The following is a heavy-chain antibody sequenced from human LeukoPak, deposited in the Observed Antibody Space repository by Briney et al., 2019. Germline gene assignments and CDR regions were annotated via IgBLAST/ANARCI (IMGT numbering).Heavy chain of an antibody. CDR3: ARGYQRPDY. CDR2: ISSSSNNI. J-gene: IGHJ4*02. CDR1: GFTFSTYT. V-gene: IGHV3-21*01. Sequence: GGSLRLSCAASGFTFSTYTMNRVRQAPGKGLEWVSSISSSSNNINYADSVKGRFTISRDNAMNSVHLQMNSLRVEDTAVYYCARGYQRPDYWGLGTLITVSS. D-gene: IGHD2-2*01.